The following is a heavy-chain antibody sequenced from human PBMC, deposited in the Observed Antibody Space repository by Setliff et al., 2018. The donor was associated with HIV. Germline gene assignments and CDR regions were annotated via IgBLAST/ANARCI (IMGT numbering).Heavy chain of an antibody. Sequence: GGSLRLSCAASGFSFSSHVMTWARQAPGKGLEWVSSITGSGTNTYYTDSVRGRFTLSRDNSRNTVFLQMNSLRVEDTAVYYCTKEWGPSAQPINWFDPWGQGTQVTVTS. CDR3: TKEWGPSAQPINWFDP. V-gene: IGHV3-23*01. CDR2: ITGSGTNT. D-gene: IGHD3-16*01. CDR1: GFSFSSHV. J-gene: IGHJ5*02.